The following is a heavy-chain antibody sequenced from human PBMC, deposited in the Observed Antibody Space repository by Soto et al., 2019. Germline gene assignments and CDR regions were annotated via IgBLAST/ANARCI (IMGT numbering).Heavy chain of an antibody. Sequence: PGGSLRFSCAASGFNFSSYAMSWVRQAPGKGLEWVSAISGSGGSTYYADSVKGRFTISRDNSKNTLYLQMNSLRAEDTAVYYCAKDSQDSGSPDYWGQGTLVTVSS. V-gene: IGHV3-23*01. CDR1: GFNFSSYA. D-gene: IGHD3-10*01. J-gene: IGHJ4*02. CDR2: ISGSGGST. CDR3: AKDSQDSGSPDY.